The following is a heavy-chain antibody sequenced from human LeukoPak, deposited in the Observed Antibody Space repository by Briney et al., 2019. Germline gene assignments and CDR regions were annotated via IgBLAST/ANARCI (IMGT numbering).Heavy chain of an antibody. CDR3: AKDASDTGYYFDY. Sequence: GGSLRLSCAGSGFTFSSYAMSWARQAPGKGLEWVSTIIGSGVTTYYADSVKGRFTISRDNSKNTLYLQVNSLRAEDAAVYYCAKDASDTGYYFDYWGQGTLVTVSS. CDR2: IIGSGVTT. V-gene: IGHV3-23*01. CDR1: GFTFSSYA. J-gene: IGHJ4*02. D-gene: IGHD1-14*01.